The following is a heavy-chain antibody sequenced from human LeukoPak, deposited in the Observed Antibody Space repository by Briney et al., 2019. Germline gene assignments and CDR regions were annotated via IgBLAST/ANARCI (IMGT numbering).Heavy chain of an antibody. CDR2: IYYDGRNK. Sequence: GGSLRLSCAASGFSFNTYGMHWVRQAPGKGLEWVAFIYYDGRNKFYADSVKGRFTISRDNSKNTLYLQMNGLRAEDTAVYYCARVGDYYGSGSYYFDYWGQGTPVTVSS. CDR3: ARVGDYYGSGSYYFDY. D-gene: IGHD3-10*01. CDR1: GFSFNTYG. J-gene: IGHJ4*02. V-gene: IGHV3-30*12.